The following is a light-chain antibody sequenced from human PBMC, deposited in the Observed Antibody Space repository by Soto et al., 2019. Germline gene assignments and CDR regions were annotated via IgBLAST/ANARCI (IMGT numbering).Light chain of an antibody. Sequence: EIVMTQSPAPLSVSPGERATLSCRASQSVSSNLAWYQQKPGQAPRLLIYGASTRATGIPARFSGSGSGTEFTLTISSLQSEDFAIYFCQQYNNWPPDRTFGQGTKVDIK. CDR2: GAS. CDR3: QQYNNWPPDRT. J-gene: IGKJ1*01. CDR1: QSVSSN. V-gene: IGKV3-15*01.